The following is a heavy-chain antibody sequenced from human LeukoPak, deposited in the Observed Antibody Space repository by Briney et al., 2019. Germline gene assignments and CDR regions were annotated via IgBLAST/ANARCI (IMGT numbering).Heavy chain of an antibody. V-gene: IGHV3-23*01. Sequence: GGSLRLSCAASGFTFTSYSMNWVRQAPGKGLEWVSTISGGGASTYYADSVKGRFTISRDNSKNTLYLQVNSLRAEDTAVYYCAKGGKWDVTPFDYWGQGTLVTVSS. CDR2: ISGGGAST. D-gene: IGHD1-26*01. CDR3: AKGGKWDVTPFDY. CDR1: GFTFTSYS. J-gene: IGHJ4*02.